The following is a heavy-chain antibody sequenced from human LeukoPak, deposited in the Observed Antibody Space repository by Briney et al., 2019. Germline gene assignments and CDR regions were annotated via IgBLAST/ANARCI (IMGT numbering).Heavy chain of an antibody. Sequence: PSETLSLTCAVYGGSFSGYYWSWIRQPPGKGLEWIGEINHSGSTNYNPSLKSRVTISVDTSKNQFSLKLSSVTAADTAVYYCARWGGYYYYYMDVWGKGTTVTISS. CDR1: GGSFSGYY. CDR3: ARWGGYYYYYMDV. D-gene: IGHD3-10*01. V-gene: IGHV4-34*01. J-gene: IGHJ6*03. CDR2: INHSGST.